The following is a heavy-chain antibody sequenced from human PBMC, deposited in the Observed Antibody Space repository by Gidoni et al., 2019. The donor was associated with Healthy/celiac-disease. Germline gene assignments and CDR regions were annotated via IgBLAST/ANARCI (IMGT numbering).Heavy chain of an antibody. J-gene: IGHJ3*02. D-gene: IGHD2-2*02. Sequence: QVQLVESGGGVVQPGRSLRLSCAASGFTFSSYGMHWVSQAPGKGLEWVAVIWYDGSNKYYADSVKGRFTISRDNSKNTLYLQMNSLRAEDTAVYYCARDRDIVVVPAAIPDAFDIWGQGTMVTVSS. CDR2: IWYDGSNK. V-gene: IGHV3-33*01. CDR1: GFTFSSYG. CDR3: ARDRDIVVVPAAIPDAFDI.